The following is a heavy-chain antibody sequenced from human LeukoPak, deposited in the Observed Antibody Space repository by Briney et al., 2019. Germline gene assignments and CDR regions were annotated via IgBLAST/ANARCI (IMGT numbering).Heavy chain of an antibody. CDR1: GFTFSSCA. J-gene: IGHJ4*02. Sequence: GGSVRLPCAASGFTFSSCAMTWLRQAPGKGREWVSSLSGSGASTFYADSVKGRFTISRDNSKNTLSLQMSSLRTEETAVYFRAKYLGKYIYGYSGLDYWGQGTLVTVSS. D-gene: IGHD5-18*01. V-gene: IGHV3-23*01. CDR2: LSGSGAST. CDR3: AKYLGKYIYGYSGLDY.